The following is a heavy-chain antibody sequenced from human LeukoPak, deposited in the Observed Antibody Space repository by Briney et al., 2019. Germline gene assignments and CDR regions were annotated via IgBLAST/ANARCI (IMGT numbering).Heavy chain of an antibody. D-gene: IGHD3-22*01. CDR1: GFTFSSNW. J-gene: IGHJ4*02. CDR2: INSDGRST. V-gene: IGHV3-74*01. Sequence: SGGSLRLSCAASGFTFSSNWMHWVRQAPGKGLVWVSRINSDGRSTSYADSVKGRFTISRDNAKNTLYLQMNGLRAEDTAVYYRARLRYDSSGRFFDNWGQGTLVTVSS. CDR3: ARLRYDSSGRFFDN.